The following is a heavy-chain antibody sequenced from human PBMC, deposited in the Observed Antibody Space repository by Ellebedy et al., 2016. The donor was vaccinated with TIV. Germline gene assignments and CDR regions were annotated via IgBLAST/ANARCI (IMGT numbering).Heavy chain of an antibody. V-gene: IGHV4-30-4*01. D-gene: IGHD7-27*01. CDR1: GGSINSGDYY. J-gene: IGHJ3*01. Sequence: MPSETLSLTCTVSGGSINSGDYYWSWIRQPPGKGLEWIGHIYYSGRTSYNPSLKSRVIISVDTSKSQFSLKLTSVTAADTAVYYCGRDGWGWDGMGVWGQGTMVTVSS. CDR3: GRDGWGWDGMGV. CDR2: IYYSGRT.